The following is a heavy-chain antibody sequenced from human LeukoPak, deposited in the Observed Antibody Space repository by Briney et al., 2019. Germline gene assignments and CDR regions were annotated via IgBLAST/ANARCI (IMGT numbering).Heavy chain of an antibody. CDR2: IRYDGSNK. CDR3: AKKVVVAANRDNNWFDP. CDR1: GFTFSSYG. J-gene: IGHJ5*02. V-gene: IGHV3-30*02. D-gene: IGHD2-15*01. Sequence: PGGSLRLSCAASGFTFSSYGMHWVRQAPGKGLEWVAFIRYDGSNKYYADSVKGRFTISRDNSKNTLYLQMNSLRAEDTAVYYCAKKVVVAANRDNNWFDPWGRGTLVTVSS.